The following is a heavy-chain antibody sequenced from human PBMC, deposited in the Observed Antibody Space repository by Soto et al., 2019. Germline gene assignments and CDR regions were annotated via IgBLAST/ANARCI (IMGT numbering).Heavy chain of an antibody. CDR2: IYYSGST. CDR1: GGSISSGGYY. V-gene: IGHV4-31*03. CDR3: ARDQQQLVRRWFDP. D-gene: IGHD6-13*01. Sequence: SETLSLTCTVSGGSISSGGYYWSWIRQHPGKGLEWIGYIYYSGSTYYNPSPKSRVTISVDTSKNQFSLKLSSVTAADTAVYYCARDQQQLVRRWFDPWGQGTLVTVSS. J-gene: IGHJ5*02.